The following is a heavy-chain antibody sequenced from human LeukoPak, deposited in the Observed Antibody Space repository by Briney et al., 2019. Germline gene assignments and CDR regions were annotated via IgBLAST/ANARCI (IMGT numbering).Heavy chain of an antibody. CDR3: ARVNDYGDYLVWFDP. V-gene: IGHV4-59*01. J-gene: IGHJ5*02. CDR2: INYSGST. D-gene: IGHD4-17*01. CDR1: GGSIRSYY. Sequence: SETLSLTCTVSGGSIRSYYWSWIRQTPGKGLEWMGYINYSGSTKYNPSLESRVTMSVDTSKNKFSLKLSSVTAADTAVYYCARVNDYGDYLVWFDPWGQGTLVTVSS.